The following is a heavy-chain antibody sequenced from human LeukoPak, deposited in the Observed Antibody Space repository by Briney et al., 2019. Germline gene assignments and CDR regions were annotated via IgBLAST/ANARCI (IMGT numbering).Heavy chain of an antibody. Sequence: GGSLRLSCAASGFTVSSNYMSWVRQAPGKGLEWVSVIYSGGYTKYADSVKGRFTISRDNSKNTLYLQMNSLRAEDTAVYYCARAWRWELQGAHDAFDIWGQGTMVTVSS. CDR1: GFTVSSNY. D-gene: IGHD1-26*01. J-gene: IGHJ3*02. V-gene: IGHV3-53*01. CDR3: ARAWRWELQGAHDAFDI. CDR2: IYSGGYT.